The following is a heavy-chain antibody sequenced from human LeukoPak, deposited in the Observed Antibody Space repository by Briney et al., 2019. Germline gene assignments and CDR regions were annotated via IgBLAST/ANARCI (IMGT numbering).Heavy chain of an antibody. CDR1: GFTFSSHS. CDR3: ARGAYRISWPGIDY. V-gene: IGHV3-21*04. D-gene: IGHD3-16*02. J-gene: IGHJ4*02. Sequence: GGSLRLSCAASGFTFSSHSMNWVRQAPGKGLEWVSSISSSDTYIYHADSVKGRFTISRDNAKNSLYLQMNSLRVEDTAIYYCARGAYRISWPGIDYWGQGTLVTVSS. CDR2: ISSSDTYI.